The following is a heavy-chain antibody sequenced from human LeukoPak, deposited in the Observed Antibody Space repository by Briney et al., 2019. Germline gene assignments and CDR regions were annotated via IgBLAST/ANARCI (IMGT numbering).Heavy chain of an antibody. J-gene: IGHJ5*02. V-gene: IGHV1-2*02. CDR2: INPNSGDT. D-gene: IGHD3-10*01. Sequence: ASVKVSFKASGYTFTDYYIHWVRQAPGQGLEWMGWINPNSGDTNYAQKFQGTVTMTRDTSISTAYMELSRLRSDDTAVYYCARGGAGMRGFDPWGQGTLVTVSS. CDR1: GYTFTDYY. CDR3: ARGGAGMRGFDP.